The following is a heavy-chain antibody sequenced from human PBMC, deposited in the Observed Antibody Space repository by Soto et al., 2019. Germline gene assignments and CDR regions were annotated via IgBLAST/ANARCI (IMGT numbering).Heavy chain of an antibody. CDR1: GGSIGSGGYY. D-gene: IGHD2-2*01. CDR3: ARETDVSTSFYFDL. V-gene: IGHV4-31*03. CDR2: IYYSGST. J-gene: IGHJ2*01. Sequence: LSLTCTVSGGSIGSGGYYWSWIRQHPGKGLEWIGYIYYSGSTYYNPSLKSRVTISVDTSKNQFSLKLSSVTAADTAVYYCARETDVSTSFYFDLWGRGTLVTVSS.